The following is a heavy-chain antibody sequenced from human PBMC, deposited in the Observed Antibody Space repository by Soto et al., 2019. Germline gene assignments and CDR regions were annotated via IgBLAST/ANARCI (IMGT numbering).Heavy chain of an antibody. V-gene: IGHV1-18*04. CDR3: ARDTDYDFWSGYQVPPPYYHYGMDV. D-gene: IGHD3-3*01. CDR1: GYTFTSDG. J-gene: IGHJ6*02. CDR2: ISAYNGNT. Sequence: ASVKVSCKASGYTFTSDGISWARQAPRQGLEWMGWISAYNGNTNYAQKLQGRVTMTTDTSTSTAYMELRSLRSDDTAVYYCARDTDYDFWSGYQVPPPYYHYGMDVWGQGTTVTVSS.